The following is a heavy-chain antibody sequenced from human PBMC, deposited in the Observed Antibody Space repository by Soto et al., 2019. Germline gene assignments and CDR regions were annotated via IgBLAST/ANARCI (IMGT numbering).Heavy chain of an antibody. J-gene: IGHJ4*02. V-gene: IGHV3-30-3*01. D-gene: IGHD6-13*01. CDR3: AGLFGDYSSRDY. CDR1: GFTFRSYA. Sequence: PGGSLRLSCAASGFTFRSYAMHWVRQAPGKGLEGVAVISYDGSNKYYADAVKGRFTISRDNSKNTLYLQMNSLRAEDTAVSYCAGLFGDYSSRDYWGQGTLVTVSS. CDR2: ISYDGSNK.